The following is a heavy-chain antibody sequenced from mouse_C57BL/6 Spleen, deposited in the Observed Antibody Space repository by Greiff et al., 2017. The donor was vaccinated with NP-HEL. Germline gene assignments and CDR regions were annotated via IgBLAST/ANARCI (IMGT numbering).Heavy chain of an antibody. V-gene: IGHV1-61*01. D-gene: IGHD2-12*01. J-gene: IGHJ4*01. CDR1: GYTFTSYW. CDR3: ARRIRDAMDY. CDR2: IYPSDSET. Sequence: VQLQQPGAELVRPGSSVKLSCKASGYTFTSYWMDWVKQRPGQGLEWIGNIYPSDSETHYNQKFKDKATLTVAKSSSTAYMQLSSLTSEDSAVYYCARRIRDAMDYWGQGTSVTVSS.